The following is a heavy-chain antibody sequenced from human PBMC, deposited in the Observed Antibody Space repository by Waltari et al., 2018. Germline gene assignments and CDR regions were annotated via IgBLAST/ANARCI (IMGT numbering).Heavy chain of an antibody. CDR2: ISNNGGST. V-gene: IGHV3-64*01. D-gene: IGHD3-22*01. Sequence: APGKGLEYVSAISNNGGSTYYANSVKGRFTISRDNSKNTLYLQMGSLRAEDMAVYYCARAPSYYYDSRSPFDYWGQGTLVTVSS. J-gene: IGHJ4*02. CDR3: ARAPSYYYDSRSPFDY.